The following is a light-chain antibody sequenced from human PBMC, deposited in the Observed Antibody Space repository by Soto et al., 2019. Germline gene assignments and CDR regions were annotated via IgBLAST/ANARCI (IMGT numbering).Light chain of an antibody. V-gene: IGKV3-20*01. CDR2: DAS. CDR1: QSVRTY. CDR3: QQYGSSRIT. J-gene: IGKJ5*01. Sequence: EIVLTQSPVTLSLSPGERATLSCRASQSVRTYLAWYQVKPGQAPRLLIYDASRRASGVPARFSGSGSGTDFTLTISSLEPEDFAVYYCQQYGSSRITFGQGTRLEIK.